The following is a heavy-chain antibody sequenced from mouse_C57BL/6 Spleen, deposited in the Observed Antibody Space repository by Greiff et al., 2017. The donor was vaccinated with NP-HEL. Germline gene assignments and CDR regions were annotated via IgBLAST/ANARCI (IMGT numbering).Heavy chain of an antibody. CDR3: ARRTGTEAMDY. CDR2: INPNNGGT. J-gene: IGHJ4*01. D-gene: IGHD4-1*01. Sequence: VQLQQSGPELVKPGASVKISCKASGYTFTDYYMNWVKQSHGKSLEWIGDINPNNGGTSYNQKFKGKATLTVDKSSSTAYMELRSLTSEDSAVYYCARRTGTEAMDYWGQGTSVTVSS. CDR1: GYTFTDYY. V-gene: IGHV1-26*01.